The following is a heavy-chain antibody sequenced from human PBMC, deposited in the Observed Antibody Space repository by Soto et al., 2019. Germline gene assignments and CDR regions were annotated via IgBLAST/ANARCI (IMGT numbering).Heavy chain of an antibody. CDR3: ARNGIAARPIWFDP. D-gene: IGHD6-6*01. Sequence: GASVKVSCKASGGTFSSYAISWVRQAPGQGLEWMGGIIPIFGTANYAQKFQGRVTITADESTSTAYMELSSLRSEHTAVYYCARNGIAARPIWFDPWGQGTLVTVSS. CDR1: GGTFSSYA. CDR2: IIPIFGTA. V-gene: IGHV1-69*13. J-gene: IGHJ5*02.